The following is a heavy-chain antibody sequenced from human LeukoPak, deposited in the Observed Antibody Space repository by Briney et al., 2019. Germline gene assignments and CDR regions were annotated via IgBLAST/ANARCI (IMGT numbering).Heavy chain of an antibody. V-gene: IGHV4-34*01. Sequence: SETLSLTCAVYGGSFSGYYWSWIRQPPGKGLEWIGEINHSGSTNYNPSLKSRVTISVDTSKNQFSLKLSSVTAADTAVYYCAGTTTAVFDYWGQGTLVTVSS. CDR1: GGSFSGYY. CDR2: INHSGST. CDR3: AGTTTAVFDY. J-gene: IGHJ4*02. D-gene: IGHD1-26*01.